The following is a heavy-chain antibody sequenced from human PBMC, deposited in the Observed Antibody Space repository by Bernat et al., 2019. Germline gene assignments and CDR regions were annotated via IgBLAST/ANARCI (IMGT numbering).Heavy chain of an antibody. D-gene: IGHD3-22*01. Sequence: EVQLSESGGGLVQPGGSLRLSCEVSGFTFSFYAMNWVRQAPGKGLEWVSSIGGGRGDVYYPDSVSARFTISRDNSKNTLYLQMTSLRAEDTSIYYGAKDMLGYYRPSDYWDPGTLVTVSS. J-gene: IGHJ4*02. V-gene: IGHV3-23*01. CDR1: GFTFSFYA. CDR2: IGGGRGDV. CDR3: AKDMLGYYRPSDY.